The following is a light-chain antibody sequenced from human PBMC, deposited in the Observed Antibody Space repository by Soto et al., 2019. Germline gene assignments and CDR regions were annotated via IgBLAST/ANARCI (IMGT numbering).Light chain of an antibody. CDR3: MQALQTPLT. V-gene: IGKV2-28*01. Sequence: EIVMTQSPLSLPVTPGEPASISCRSSQSLLCSNGYNCLDWYLQKPGQSPQPRIHLGSNRASGFPDRFSGSGSNTDFTLKISRVEAEDVGVYYCMQALQTPLTFGGGTKVELK. CDR2: LGS. CDR1: QSLLCSNGYNC. J-gene: IGKJ4*01.